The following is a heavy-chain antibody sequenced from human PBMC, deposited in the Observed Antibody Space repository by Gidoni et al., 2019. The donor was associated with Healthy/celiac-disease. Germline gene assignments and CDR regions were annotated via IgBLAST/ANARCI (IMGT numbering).Heavy chain of an antibody. J-gene: IGHJ5*02. CDR3: ARGYSSSWSNWFDP. CDR2: INHSGST. D-gene: IGHD6-13*01. V-gene: IGHV4-34*01. CDR1: GGSFSGYY. Sequence: QVQLQQWGAGLLKPSETLSLTCAVYGGSFSGYYWSWIRQPPGKGLEWIGEINHSGSTNYNPSLKIRVTISVDTSKNQFSLKLSSVTAADTAVYYCARGYSSSWSNWFDPWGQGTLVTVSS.